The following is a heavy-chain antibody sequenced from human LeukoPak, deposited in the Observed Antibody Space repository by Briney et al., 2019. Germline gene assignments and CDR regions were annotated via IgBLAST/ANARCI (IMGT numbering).Heavy chain of an antibody. CDR2: MNPNSGNT. Sequence: ASVKVSCKASGYTFTSYDINWVRQATGQGLEWRGWMNPNSGNTGYAQKFQGRVTMTRNTSISTAYMELSSLRSEDTAVYYCARGVTGRAVTKFVLGYWGQGTLVTVSS. CDR1: GYTFTSYD. J-gene: IGHJ4*02. D-gene: IGHD4-17*01. V-gene: IGHV1-8*01. CDR3: ARGVTGRAVTKFVLGY.